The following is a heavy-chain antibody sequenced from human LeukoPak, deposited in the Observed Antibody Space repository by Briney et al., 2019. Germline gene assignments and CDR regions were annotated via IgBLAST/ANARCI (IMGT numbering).Heavy chain of an antibody. D-gene: IGHD3-3*01. CDR2: ISGSGGST. V-gene: IGHV3-23*01. CDR1: GFTFSSYA. J-gene: IGHJ6*02. CDR3: AKACRFPWSGYYSLYYYYGMDV. Sequence: SGGSLRLSCAASGFTFSSYAMSWVRQAPGKGLEWVSAISGSGGSTYYADSVKGRFTISRDNSKNTLYLQMNSLRAEDTAVYYCAKACRFPWSGYYSLYYYYGMDVWGQGTTVTVSS.